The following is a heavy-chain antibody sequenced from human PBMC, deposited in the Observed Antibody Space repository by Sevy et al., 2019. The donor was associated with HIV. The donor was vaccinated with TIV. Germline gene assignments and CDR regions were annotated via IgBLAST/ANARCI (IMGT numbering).Heavy chain of an antibody. Sequence: ASVKVSCKGSGYTFTNYGLIWVRQAPGHGLEYMGRINTNSGNPTFAPGFAGRFVFSLDTSVSTAFLQIDSLKAEDTALYYCARAHYNYFGTWGQGSLVTVSS. CDR1: GYTFTNYG. J-gene: IGHJ4*02. CDR3: ARAHYNYFGT. CDR2: INTNSGNP. D-gene: IGHD3-9*01. V-gene: IGHV7-4-1*01.